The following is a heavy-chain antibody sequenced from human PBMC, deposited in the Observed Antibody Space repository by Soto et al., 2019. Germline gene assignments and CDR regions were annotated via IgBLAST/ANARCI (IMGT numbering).Heavy chain of an antibody. CDR1: GFTFSSYG. D-gene: IGHD3-3*01. V-gene: IGHV3-33*01. CDR2: IWYDGSNK. Sequence: PGGSLRLSCAASGFTFSSYGMHWVRQAPGKGLEWVAVIWYDGSNKYYADSVKGRFTISRDNSKNTLYLQMNSLRAEDTAVYYCARDVEEGGFGVVNYYYYMDVMGKQTTVTVSS. CDR3: ARDVEEGGFGVVNYYYYMDV. J-gene: IGHJ6*03.